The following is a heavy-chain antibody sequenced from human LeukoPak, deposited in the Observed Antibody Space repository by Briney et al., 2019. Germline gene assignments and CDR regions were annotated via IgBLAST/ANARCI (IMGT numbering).Heavy chain of an antibody. CDR3: AKNMITFGGVIVIFDY. CDR2: ISGSGGST. J-gene: IGHJ4*02. V-gene: IGHV3-23*01. CDR1: GFTFSSYA. Sequence: GGSLRLSCAASGFTFSSYAMSWVRQAPGKGLEWVSAISGSGGSTYYADSVKGRFTISRDNSKNTLYLQMNSLRAEDTAVYYCAKNMITFGGVIVIFDYWGQGTLVTVSS. D-gene: IGHD3-16*02.